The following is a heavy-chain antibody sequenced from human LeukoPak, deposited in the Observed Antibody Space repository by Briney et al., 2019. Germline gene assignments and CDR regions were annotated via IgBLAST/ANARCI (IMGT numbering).Heavy chain of an antibody. CDR3: ARGLRVPAAHYYYGMDV. Sequence: PSETLSLTCAVYGGSFSGYYWSWIRQPPGKGLEWIGEINHGGSTNYNPSLKSRVTISVDTSKNQFSLKLSSVTAADTAVYYCARGLRVPAAHYYYGMDVWGQGTTVTVSS. CDR2: INHGGST. CDR1: GGSFSGYY. V-gene: IGHV4-34*01. J-gene: IGHJ6*02. D-gene: IGHD2-2*01.